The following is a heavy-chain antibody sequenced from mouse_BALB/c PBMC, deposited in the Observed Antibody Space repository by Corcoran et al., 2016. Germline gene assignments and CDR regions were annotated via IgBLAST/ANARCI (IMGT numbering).Heavy chain of an antibody. V-gene: IGHV9-3-1*01. CDR3: ARGYGNQAWFAY. Sequence: QIQLVQSGPELKKPGETVKISCKASGYTFTNYGMNWVKQAPGKGLKWMGWINTYTGEPTYADDFKGRFAFSLETSASTAYLQINNLKNEDTATYFCARGYGNQAWFAYWGQGTLVTVSA. D-gene: IGHD2-1*01. CDR1: GYTFTNYG. J-gene: IGHJ3*01. CDR2: INTYTGEP.